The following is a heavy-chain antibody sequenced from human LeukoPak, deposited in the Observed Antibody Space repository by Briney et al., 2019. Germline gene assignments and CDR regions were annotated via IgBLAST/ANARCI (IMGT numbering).Heavy chain of an antibody. V-gene: IGHV4-59*12. CDR1: GGSISSYY. J-gene: IGHJ4*02. CDR3: ARGPPPDFDC. CDR2: IYYSGST. Sequence: SETLSLTCTVSGGSISSYYWSWIRQPPGKGLEWIGYIYYSGSTNYSPSLKSRVTMSIDTSKNQFSLKLSSVTAADTAMYYCARGPPPDFDCWGQGTLVTVSS.